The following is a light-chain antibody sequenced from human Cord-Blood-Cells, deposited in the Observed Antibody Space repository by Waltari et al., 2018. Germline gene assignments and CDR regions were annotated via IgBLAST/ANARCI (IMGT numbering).Light chain of an antibody. CDR3: AAWDDSLSGYV. J-gene: IGLJ1*01. V-gene: IGLV1-47*01. Sequence: QSVPTQPPSSSGTPGPSVTSSCYGSSTNIGSNYVYWYQQLPGTAPKLLIYRNNQRPSGVPDRFSGSKSGTSASLAISGLRSEDEADYYCAAWDDSLSGYVFGTGTKVTVL. CDR1: STNIGSNY. CDR2: RNN.